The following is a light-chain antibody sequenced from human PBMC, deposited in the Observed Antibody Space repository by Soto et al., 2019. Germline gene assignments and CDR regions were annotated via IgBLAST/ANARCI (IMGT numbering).Light chain of an antibody. CDR3: QQYGRSPFT. Sequence: EIVLTQSPDTLSLSPGERVTLSCMASQRRTNNFLAWFQQKPCLAPRLLIHGASTRASGVPDRFTGGGSGTDFVLTISRVEPEDLAVYYCQQYGRSPFTFGQGTKLQIK. J-gene: IGKJ2*01. CDR2: GAS. V-gene: IGKV3-20*01. CDR1: QRRTNNF.